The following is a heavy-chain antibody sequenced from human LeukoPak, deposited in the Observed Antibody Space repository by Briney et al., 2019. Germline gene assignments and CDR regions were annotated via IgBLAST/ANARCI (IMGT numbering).Heavy chain of an antibody. J-gene: IGHJ5*02. CDR3: AGDLTGFFWFDP. CDR1: GYTFTSYG. Sequence: GASVKVSCKASGYTFTSYGISWVRQAPGQGLEWMGWISAYNGNTNYAQKLQGRVTMTTDTSTSTAYLELRSLRSDDTAVYYCAGDLTGFFWFDPWGQGTLVPVSS. D-gene: IGHD7-27*01. V-gene: IGHV1-18*01. CDR2: ISAYNGNT.